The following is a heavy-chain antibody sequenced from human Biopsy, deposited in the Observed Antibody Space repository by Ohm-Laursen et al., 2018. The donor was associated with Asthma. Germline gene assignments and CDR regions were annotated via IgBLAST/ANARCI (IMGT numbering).Heavy chain of an antibody. J-gene: IGHJ5*02. V-gene: IGHV4-59*01. D-gene: IGHD3-16*02. Sequence: SETLSLTCTVSGGSISDYYKTWFRQPPGKGLEWIGYIYYSGSTNYNPSLKSRVTISEDTSKNQFSLKLTSVTAADTAVYYCARGVITNWFDPWGQGTLDTVSS. CDR3: ARGVITNWFDP. CDR2: IYYSGST. CDR1: GGSISDYY.